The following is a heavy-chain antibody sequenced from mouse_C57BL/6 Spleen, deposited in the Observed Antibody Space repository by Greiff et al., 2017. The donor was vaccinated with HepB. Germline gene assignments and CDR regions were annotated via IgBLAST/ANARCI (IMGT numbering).Heavy chain of an antibody. J-gene: IGHJ2*01. CDR1: GFTFSDYG. CDR2: ISSGSSTI. CDR3: ARRYYGSGDYFDY. Sequence: EVKLVESGGGLVKPGGSLKLSCAASGFTFSDYGMHWVRQAPEKGLEWVAYISSGSSTIYYADTVKGRFTISRDNAKNTLFLQMTSLRSEDTAMYYCARRYYGSGDYFDYRGQGTTLTVSS. V-gene: IGHV5-17*01. D-gene: IGHD1-1*01.